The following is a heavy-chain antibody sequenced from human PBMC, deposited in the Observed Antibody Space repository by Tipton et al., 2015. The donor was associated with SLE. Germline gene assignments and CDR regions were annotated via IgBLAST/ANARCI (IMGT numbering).Heavy chain of an antibody. Sequence: TLSLTCTVSGASITSHYWSWIRQPPGKGLEWIGYIYYSGSTNYHPSLRGRGTISVDTSKNQFSLKLNSVTAADTAVYYCARGGSICLSESSWLTGYSAHYMKDGGKVTPDTVS. D-gene: IGHD6-13*01. V-gene: IGHV4-59*11. J-gene: IGHJ6*03. CDR3: ARGGSICLSESSWLTGYSAHYMKD. CDR2: IYYSGST. CDR1: GASITSHY.